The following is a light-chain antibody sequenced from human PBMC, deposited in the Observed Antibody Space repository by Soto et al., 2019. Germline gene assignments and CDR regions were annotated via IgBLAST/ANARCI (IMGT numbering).Light chain of an antibody. CDR3: QQSYSKGT. CDR2: AAS. Sequence: DIQMTQSPSTLSASVGDRVNLTCRASQSISTWLAWYQQKPGKAPKLLIYAASSLQSGVPSRFSGNGSGTDFTLTINSLQPEDFATYYCQQSYSKGTFGQGTKLEIK. CDR1: QSISTW. J-gene: IGKJ2*01. V-gene: IGKV1-39*01.